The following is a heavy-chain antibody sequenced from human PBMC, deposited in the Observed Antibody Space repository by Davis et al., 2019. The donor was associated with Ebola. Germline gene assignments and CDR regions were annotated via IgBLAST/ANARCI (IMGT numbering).Heavy chain of an antibody. V-gene: IGHV3-21*01. CDR2: ISAGGTAP. Sequence: PGGSLRLSCAASGFTFNNYGISWVRQAPGKGLEWVSSISAGGTAPYYADSVKGRFTLSRDNAKNSLYLQMNSLRAEDTAVYYCARTNSISMVPTDYYSYYMDVWGKGTTVTVSS. J-gene: IGHJ6*03. CDR3: ARTNSISMVPTDYYSYYMDV. D-gene: IGHD3-10*01. CDR1: GFTFNNYG.